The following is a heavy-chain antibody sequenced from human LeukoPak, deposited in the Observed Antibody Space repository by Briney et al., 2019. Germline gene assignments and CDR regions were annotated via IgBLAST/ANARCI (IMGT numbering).Heavy chain of an antibody. Sequence: SETLSLTCTVSGGSISSSSYYWGWIRQPPGKGLEWIGSIYYSGSTYYNPSLKSRVTISVDTSKNQFSLKLSSVTAADTAVYYCARDPSGVPPLEGLMVYAIFRAYNWFDPWGQGTLVTVSS. D-gene: IGHD2-8*01. V-gene: IGHV4-39*02. CDR2: IYYSGST. J-gene: IGHJ5*02. CDR1: GGSISSSSYY. CDR3: ARDPSGVPPLEGLMVYAIFRAYNWFDP.